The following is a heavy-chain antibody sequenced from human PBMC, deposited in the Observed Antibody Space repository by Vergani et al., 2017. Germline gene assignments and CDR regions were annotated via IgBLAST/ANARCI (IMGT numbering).Heavy chain of an antibody. V-gene: IGHV3-11*04. CDR1: GFIFSDYY. CDR2: ISDGGETK. CDR3: ARDLALLGFGVLDY. D-gene: IGHD3-10*01. Sequence: QVQLVASGGGLVRPGGSLRLSCAASGFIFSDYYMTWIRQTPGKGLEWLAHISDGGETKMYAESLKGRFTVSRDNAKNSLYLQMNSLRAEDTAVYYCARDLALLGFGVLDYWGQGTLVTVSA. J-gene: IGHJ4*02.